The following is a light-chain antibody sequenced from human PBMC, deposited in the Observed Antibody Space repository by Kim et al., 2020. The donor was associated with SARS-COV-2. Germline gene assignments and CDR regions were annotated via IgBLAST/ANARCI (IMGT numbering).Light chain of an antibody. V-gene: IGLV2-14*03. CDR2: DVS. J-gene: IGLJ1*01. CDR3: SSYTGSTPYV. Sequence: GQSITISCTGTSSDVGGYNDVSWYQQHPGKAPNLIIYDVSNRPSGVANRFSGSKSGNTASLTISGLQAEDEADYYCSSYTGSTPYVFGTGTKVTVL. CDR1: SSDVGGYND.